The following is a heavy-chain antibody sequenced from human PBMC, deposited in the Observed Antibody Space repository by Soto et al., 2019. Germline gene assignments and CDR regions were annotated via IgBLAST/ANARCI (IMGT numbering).Heavy chain of an antibody. D-gene: IGHD5-18*01. V-gene: IGHV3-23*01. CDR3: AKDNSAIQLWHPKDYFDY. J-gene: IGHJ4*02. CDR2: ISGSGGST. Sequence: GGSLRLSCAASGFTFSSYAMSWVRQAPGKGLEWVSAISGSGGSTYYADSVKGRFTISRDNSKNTLYLQMNSLRAEDTAVYYCAKDNSAIQLWHPKDYFDYWGQGTLVTVSS. CDR1: GFTFSSYA.